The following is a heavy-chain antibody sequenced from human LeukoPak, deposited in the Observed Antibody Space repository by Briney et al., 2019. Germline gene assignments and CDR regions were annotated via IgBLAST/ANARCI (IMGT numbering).Heavy chain of an antibody. Sequence: GGSLRLSCVVSGFSFSNYWMDWVRQAPGKGLEWVANIKQDGSEKYYVDSVKGRFTISRDNAKNSLYLQMNSLRAEDTAVYYCARLRFLEWLRYYMDVWGKGTTVTVSS. J-gene: IGHJ6*03. V-gene: IGHV3-7*01. D-gene: IGHD3-3*01. CDR3: ARLRFLEWLRYYMDV. CDR2: IKQDGSEK. CDR1: GFSFSNYW.